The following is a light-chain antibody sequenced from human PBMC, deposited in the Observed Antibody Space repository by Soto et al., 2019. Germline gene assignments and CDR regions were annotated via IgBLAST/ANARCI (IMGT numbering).Light chain of an antibody. CDR1: QSISSW. J-gene: IGKJ1*01. V-gene: IGKV1-5*01. CDR2: DAS. Sequence: DIQMTQSPSTLSASVGDRVTITCRASQSISSWLAWYQQKPGKAPKLLIYDASSLESGVPSRFSGSGSGTEFTLTISSLQPDDFVTYYCQQYNSPKTFGQGTKVEIK. CDR3: QQYNSPKT.